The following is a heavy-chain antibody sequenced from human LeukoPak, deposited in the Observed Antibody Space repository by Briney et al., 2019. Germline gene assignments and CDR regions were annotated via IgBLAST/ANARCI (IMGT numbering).Heavy chain of an antibody. CDR1: DGSFSSYY. Sequence: PSETLSLTCGVYDGSFSSYYWSWIRQPPGKGLEWIGEINHSGSTNYNPSLKSRVTISVDTSKNQFSLKLSSVTAADTAVYYCARDQGGYWGQGTLATVSS. CDR3: ARDQGGY. V-gene: IGHV4-34*01. J-gene: IGHJ4*02. CDR2: INHSGST.